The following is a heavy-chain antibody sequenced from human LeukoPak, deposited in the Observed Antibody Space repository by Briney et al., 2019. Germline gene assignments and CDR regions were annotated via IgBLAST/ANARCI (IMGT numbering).Heavy chain of an antibody. V-gene: IGHV4-34*01. CDR1: GGSFSGYY. CDR3: AREGSSSSSGAYYFDY. D-gene: IGHD6-6*01. J-gene: IGHJ4*02. Sequence: SETLSLTCAVYGGSFSGYYWSWIRQPPGKGLEWIGEINHSGSTNYNPSLKSRVTISVDTSKNQFSLKLSSVTAADTAVYYCAREGSSSSSGAYYFDYWGQGTLVTVSS. CDR2: INHSGST.